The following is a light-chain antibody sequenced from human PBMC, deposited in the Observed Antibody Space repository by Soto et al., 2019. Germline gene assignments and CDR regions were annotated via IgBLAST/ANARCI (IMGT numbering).Light chain of an antibody. CDR3: QSYDSSLKV. V-gene: IGLV1-40*01. CDR2: GIS. J-gene: IGLJ1*01. Sequence: QSVLTQPPSVSGAPGQRVTISCTGSSSNIGAGYDVHWYQQLPGTAPKLLIYGISNRPSGVPDRFSGSKSGTSASLAITGLQAEDEADYYCQSYDSSLKVFGTGTKVTVL. CDR1: SSNIGAGYD.